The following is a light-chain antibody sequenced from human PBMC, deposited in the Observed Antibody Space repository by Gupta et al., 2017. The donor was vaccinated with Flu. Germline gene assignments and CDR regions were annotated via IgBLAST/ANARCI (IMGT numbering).Light chain of an antibody. CDR2: AAS. Sequence: DIQLTQSPSSLSASVGDRVTITCWASQSISTYLNWYQHKPGKAPKLLIYAASSLQSGVPSRFSGSGSGPDFTLTISSLQPEDFATYYCQQTYSTSLLTFGGGTKVEIK. V-gene: IGKV1-39*01. J-gene: IGKJ4*01. CDR3: QQTYSTSLLT. CDR1: QSISTY.